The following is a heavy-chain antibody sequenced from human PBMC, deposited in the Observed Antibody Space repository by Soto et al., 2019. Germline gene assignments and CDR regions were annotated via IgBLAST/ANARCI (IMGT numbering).Heavy chain of an antibody. CDR3: ARVSEGGSYYGGLDY. V-gene: IGHV3-33*01. Sequence: QVQLVESGGGVVKPGRSLRLSCAASGFTFSSYGMHWFRQAPGKGLEWVAVIWYDGSNKYYADSVKGRFTISRDNSKNTLYLQMNSLRAEDTAVYYCARVSEGGSYYGGLDYWGQGTLVTVSS. CDR1: GFTFSSYG. D-gene: IGHD1-26*01. CDR2: IWYDGSNK. J-gene: IGHJ4*02.